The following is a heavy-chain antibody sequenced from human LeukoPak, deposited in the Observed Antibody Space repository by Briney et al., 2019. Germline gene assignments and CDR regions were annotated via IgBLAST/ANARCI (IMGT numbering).Heavy chain of an antibody. Sequence: PGGSLRLSCAASGFTVSNNYMSCVREGPGKGLKWGSVIYSGGRTYYADSVKGRFTISRDNSKNTLYLQMNSLRAEDTAVYYCASNTVPHGSAFDIWGQGTMVTVSS. V-gene: IGHV3-53*05. J-gene: IGHJ3*02. CDR1: GFTVSNNY. CDR2: IYSGGRT. D-gene: IGHD4-11*01. CDR3: ASNTVPHGSAFDI.